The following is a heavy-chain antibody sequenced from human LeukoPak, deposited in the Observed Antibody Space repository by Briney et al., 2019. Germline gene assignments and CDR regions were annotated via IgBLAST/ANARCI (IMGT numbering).Heavy chain of an antibody. CDR3: ARVQFIAAAATDY. Sequence: ASVKVSRKASGYTFTSYDINWVRQATGQGLEWMGWMNPNSGNTGYAQKFQGRVTMTRNTSISTAYMELSSLRSEDTAVYYCARVQFIAAAATDYWGQGTLVTVSS. V-gene: IGHV1-8*01. J-gene: IGHJ4*02. CDR1: GYTFTSYD. CDR2: MNPNSGNT. D-gene: IGHD6-13*01.